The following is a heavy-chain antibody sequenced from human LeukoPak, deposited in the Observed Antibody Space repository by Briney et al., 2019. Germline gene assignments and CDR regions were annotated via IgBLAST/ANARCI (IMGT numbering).Heavy chain of an antibody. CDR1: GFTFSSYA. V-gene: IGHV3-30-3*01. D-gene: IGHD2-2*01. CDR3: AREIKPAAI. CDR2: ISYDGSNK. J-gene: IGHJ4*02. Sequence: PGGSLRLSCAASGFTFSSYAMHWVRQAPGKGLEWMAVISYDGSNKYYADSVKGRFTISRDNSKNTLYLQMNSLRAEDTAVYYCAREIKPAAIWGQGTLVTVSS.